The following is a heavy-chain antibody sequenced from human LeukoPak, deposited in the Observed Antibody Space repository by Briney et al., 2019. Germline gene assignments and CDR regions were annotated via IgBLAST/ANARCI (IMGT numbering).Heavy chain of an antibody. D-gene: IGHD3-3*01. CDR2: IYTSGST. CDR1: GGSISSGSYY. J-gene: IGHJ6*03. V-gene: IGHV4-61*02. CDR3: ASSDFWSGSGYYYYYMDA. Sequence: SQTLSLTCTVSGGSISSGSYYWSWIRQPAGKGLEWIGRIYTSGSTNYNPSLKSRVTISVDTSKNQFSLKLSSVTAADTAVYYCASSDFWSGSGYYYYYMDAWGKGTTVTVSS.